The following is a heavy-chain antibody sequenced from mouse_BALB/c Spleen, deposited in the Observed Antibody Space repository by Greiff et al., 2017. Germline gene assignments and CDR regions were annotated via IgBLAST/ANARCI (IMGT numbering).Heavy chain of an antibody. D-gene: IGHD5-1*01. CDR3: ARDTSYAMDY. CDR1: GFTFSDYG. CDR2: ISNLAYSI. V-gene: IGHV5-15*02. J-gene: IGHJ4*01. Sequence: EVKVVESGGGLVQPGGSRKLSCAASGFTFSDYGMAWVRQAPGKGPEWVAFISNLAYSIYYADTVTGRFTISRENAKNTLYLEMSSLRSEDTAMYYCARDTSYAMDYWGQGTSVTVSS.